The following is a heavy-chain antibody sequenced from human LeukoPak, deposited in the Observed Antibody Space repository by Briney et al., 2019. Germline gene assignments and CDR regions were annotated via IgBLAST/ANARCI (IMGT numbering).Heavy chain of an antibody. V-gene: IGHV3-30*18. CDR2: ISYDGSNK. Sequence: GGSLRLSCAASGFTFNSYGMHWVRQAPGKGLEWVAVISYDGSNKYYADSVKGRFTISRDNSKNTLYLQMNSLRAEDTAVYYCAKGDFWSGYYDYWGQGTLVTVSS. CDR3: AKGDFWSGYYDY. J-gene: IGHJ4*02. D-gene: IGHD3-3*01. CDR1: GFTFNSYG.